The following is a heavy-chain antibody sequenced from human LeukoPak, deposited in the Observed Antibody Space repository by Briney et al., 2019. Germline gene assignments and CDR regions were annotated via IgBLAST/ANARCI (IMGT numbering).Heavy chain of an antibody. V-gene: IGHV1-18*01. CDR1: GYTFTSYG. CDR2: ISAYNGNT. D-gene: IGHD2-2*01. Sequence: GASVKVSCKASGYTFTSYGISWVRQAPGQGLERMGWISAYNGNTNYAQKLQGRVTMTTDTSTGTAYMELRSLRSDDTAVYYCAREKIVVVPGALDYWGQGTLVTVSS. CDR3: AREKIVVVPGALDY. J-gene: IGHJ4*02.